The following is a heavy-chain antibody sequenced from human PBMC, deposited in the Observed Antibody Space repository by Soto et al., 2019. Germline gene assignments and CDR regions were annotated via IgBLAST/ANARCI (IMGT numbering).Heavy chain of an antibody. D-gene: IGHD6-19*01. Sequence: ASVKVSWKASGYTFTSYDINWVRQATGQGLEWMGWMNPNSGNTGYAQKFQGRVTMTRNTSISTAYMELSSLRSEDTAVYYCARGFGYSSGWYAGYYYYGMDVWGQGTTVTAP. J-gene: IGHJ6*02. CDR3: ARGFGYSSGWYAGYYYYGMDV. V-gene: IGHV1-8*01. CDR1: GYTFTSYD. CDR2: MNPNSGNT.